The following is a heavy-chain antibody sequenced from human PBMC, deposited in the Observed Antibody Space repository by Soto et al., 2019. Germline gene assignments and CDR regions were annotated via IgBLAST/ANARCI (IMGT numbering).Heavy chain of an antibody. CDR2: ISYDGSNK. CDR3: ARVGCSSTSCYKDDAFDI. D-gene: IGHD2-2*01. Sequence: AGGSLRLSCAADGFTFSSYAMHWVRQAPGKGLEWVAVISYDGSNKYYADPVKGRFTISRDNSKNTLYLQMNSLRAEDTAVYYCARVGCSSTSCYKDDAFDIWGQGTMVTVSS. J-gene: IGHJ3*02. CDR1: GFTFSSYA. V-gene: IGHV3-30-3*01.